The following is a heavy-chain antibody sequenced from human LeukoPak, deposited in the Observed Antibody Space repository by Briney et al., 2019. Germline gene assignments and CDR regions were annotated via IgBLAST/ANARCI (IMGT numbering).Heavy chain of an antibody. CDR1: GGSFSAYY. J-gene: IGHJ5*02. CDR3: AREVTTWFDP. D-gene: IGHD4-17*01. Sequence: SETLSLTCAVYGGSFSAYYWSWIRQPPGKGLEWIGEINHSGSTNYNPSLKSRVTISIDTSKNQFSLEMSSVTAADTAVYYCAREVTTWFDPWGQGTLVTVSS. CDR2: INHSGST. V-gene: IGHV4-34*01.